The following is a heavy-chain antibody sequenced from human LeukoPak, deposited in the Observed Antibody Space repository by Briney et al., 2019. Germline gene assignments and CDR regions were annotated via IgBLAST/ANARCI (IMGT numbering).Heavy chain of an antibody. CDR2: IYSDGSST. D-gene: IGHD3-10*01. CDR3: ARYGGYGSWSYPDY. Sequence: GGPLRLSRAASGLTFNSYWIHWLRQAPGKGLVWVSCIYSDGSSTSYADSVNGRFTISRDNAKNTLYLQMNSLRAEDTVVYYCARYGGYGSWSYPDYWGQGTLVTVSS. J-gene: IGHJ4*02. V-gene: IGHV3-74*01. CDR1: GLTFNSYW.